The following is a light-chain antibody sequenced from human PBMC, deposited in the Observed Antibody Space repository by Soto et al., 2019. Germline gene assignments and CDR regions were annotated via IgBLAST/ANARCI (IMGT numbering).Light chain of an antibody. CDR1: QSISSY. Sequence: DIQMAQSPSSLSASVGDRVTITCRASQSISSYLNWYQQKPGKAPKLLIYAASSLQSGVPSRFSGSGSATDFTLTISSLLPEEFATYNCQQGYCIPRDFRQGTKVYI. J-gene: IGKJ1*01. V-gene: IGKV1-39*01. CDR2: AAS. CDR3: QQGYCIPRD.